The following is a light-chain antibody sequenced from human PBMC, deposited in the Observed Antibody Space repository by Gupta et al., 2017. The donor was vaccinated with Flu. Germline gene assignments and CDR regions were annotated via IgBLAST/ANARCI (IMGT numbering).Light chain of an antibody. V-gene: IGLV2-14*03. CDR2: ISP. Sequence: TSSYVGGNNYSSCHQHPPGKPPNLIFYISPDPPSGVSNRSSGSKSGNTASLTISVLQAEDAAYYYCSSYTTSSSWVFGGGTRLTVL. CDR3: SSYTTSSSWV. CDR1: SSYVGGNNY. J-gene: IGLJ3*02.